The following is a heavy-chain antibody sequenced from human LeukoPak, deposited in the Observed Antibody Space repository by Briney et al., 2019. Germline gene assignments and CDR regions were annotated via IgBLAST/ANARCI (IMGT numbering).Heavy chain of an antibody. CDR1: GFTFSSYW. J-gene: IGHJ6*03. Sequence: GGSLRLSCAASGFTFSSYWVHWVRQAPGKGLVWVSRINTGGSSTSYADSVKGRFTISRDNAKNTLYLQMNSLRAEDTAVYYCAREYSSSSHYYYYYMDVWGKGTTVTVSS. D-gene: IGHD6-6*01. CDR3: AREYSSSSHYYYYYMDV. CDR2: INTGGSST. V-gene: IGHV3-74*01.